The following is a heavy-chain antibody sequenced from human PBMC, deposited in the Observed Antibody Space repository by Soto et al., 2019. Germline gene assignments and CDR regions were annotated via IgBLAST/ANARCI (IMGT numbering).Heavy chain of an antibody. CDR1: GGSINFYY. CDR3: TRDRSEGSGRYFWVDS. D-gene: IGHD1-26*01. Sequence: PSGTLSLTSTVSGGSINFYYWSWIRQPAGKELEWIGRIYTSGSANYSPSLKSRVTMSVDTSKNQLPLKLRSVTAADSAIYYCTRDRSEGSGRYFWVDSWGQGILVTVSS. J-gene: IGHJ4*02. CDR2: IYTSGSA. V-gene: IGHV4-4*07.